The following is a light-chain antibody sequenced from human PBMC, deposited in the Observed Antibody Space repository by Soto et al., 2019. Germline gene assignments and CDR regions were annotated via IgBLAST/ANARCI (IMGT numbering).Light chain of an antibody. CDR1: QSIGSY. CDR2: SAS. V-gene: IGKV1-39*01. J-gene: IGKJ2*01. Sequence: DIHMTQSPFSLSASVGDRVTITCRASQSIGSYLNRYQQRPGQAAKLLIYSASTLYGGVPSRISGHRSGTDFPLTITRLLPQDLAIYSCHQSYHHPYTYSQGTKL. CDR3: HQSYHHPYT.